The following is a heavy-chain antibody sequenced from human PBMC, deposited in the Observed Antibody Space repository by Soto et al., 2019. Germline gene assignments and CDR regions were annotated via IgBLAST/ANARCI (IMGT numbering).Heavy chain of an antibody. CDR3: ARQISAEFDY. J-gene: IGHJ4*02. CDR2: IDPSDSYT. Sequence: GESLKISCKGSGYSFTSYWIGWVRQMPGKGPEWMGRIDPSDSYTNYSPSFQGHVTISADKSISTAYLQWSSLKASDTAMYYCARQISAEFDYWGQGTLVTVSS. V-gene: IGHV5-10-1*01. D-gene: IGHD3-3*01. CDR1: GYSFTSYW.